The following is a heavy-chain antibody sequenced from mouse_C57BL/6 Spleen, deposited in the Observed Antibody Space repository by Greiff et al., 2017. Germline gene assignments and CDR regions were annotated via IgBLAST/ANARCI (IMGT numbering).Heavy chain of an antibody. J-gene: IGHJ4*01. CDR1: GYTFTSYW. CDR3: ARKGRSNYYAMDY. D-gene: IGHD2-5*01. Sequence: QVQLQQPGAELVKPGASVKLSCKASGYTFTSYWMHWVKQRPGQGLEWIGMIHPNSGSTNYNEKFKSKATLTVDKSSSTAYMQLSSLTSEDSAVYYCARKGRSNYYAMDYWGQGTSVTVSS. CDR2: IHPNSGST. V-gene: IGHV1-64*01.